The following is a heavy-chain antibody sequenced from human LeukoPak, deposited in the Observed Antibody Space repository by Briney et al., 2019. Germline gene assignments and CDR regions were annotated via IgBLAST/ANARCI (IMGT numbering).Heavy chain of an antibody. J-gene: IGHJ6*03. Sequence: PGGSLRLSCAASGFTFNNYNMNWVRQAPGKGLEWVSSISSSSSYIYYADSVKGRFTISRDNAKNSLYLQMNSLRAEDTAVYYCARDGCSGGSCYYYYYYMDVWGKGTTVTISS. D-gene: IGHD2-15*01. V-gene: IGHV3-21*01. CDR3: ARDGCSGGSCYYYYYYMDV. CDR2: ISSSSSYI. CDR1: GFTFNNYN.